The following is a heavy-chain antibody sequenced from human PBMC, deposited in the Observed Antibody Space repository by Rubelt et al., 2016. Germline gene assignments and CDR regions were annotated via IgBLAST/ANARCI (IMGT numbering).Heavy chain of an antibody. CDR3: ARDRSGSGNYDY. Sequence: QVQLQQWGAGLLKPSETLSLTCAVYGGSFSGYYWSWIRQPPGKGLEWIGEINHSGSTNYNPSLKSRVTISVDTSKKQFSRKLSSGTAADTAVYYCARDRSGSGNYDYWGQGTLVTVSS. D-gene: IGHD3-10*01. CDR1: GGSFSGYY. V-gene: IGHV4-34*01. CDR2: INHSGST. J-gene: IGHJ4*02.